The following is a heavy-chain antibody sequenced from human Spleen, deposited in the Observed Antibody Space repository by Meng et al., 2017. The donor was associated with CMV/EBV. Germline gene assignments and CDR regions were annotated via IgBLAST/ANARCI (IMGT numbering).Heavy chain of an antibody. CDR2: INPSGGSP. CDR1: GYTFTTYY. CDR3: ARDNNWGPDY. D-gene: IGHD7-27*01. V-gene: IGHV1-46*01. Sequence: ASVKVSCKSFGYTFTTYYMRWVRQAPGQGLEWMELINPSGGSPRYAQRFPGSVTMTRDTSTSTVYMELTRLTSDDTAVYYCARDNNWGPDYWGQGTLVTVSS. J-gene: IGHJ4*02.